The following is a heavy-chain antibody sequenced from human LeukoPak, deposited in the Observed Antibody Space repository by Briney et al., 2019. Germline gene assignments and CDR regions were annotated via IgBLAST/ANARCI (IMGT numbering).Heavy chain of an antibody. CDR1: GYTFANYG. CDR3: ARRIVGGHLGDY. D-gene: IGHD1-26*01. V-gene: IGHV1-18*01. J-gene: IGHJ4*02. CDR2: ISAKNGNT. Sequence: GASVKVSCKASGYTFANYGMSWVRQAPGQGLEWMGWISAKNGNTDYAQKLQGRLTMTADRSTSTAYMELRSLRSDDTAVYYCARRIVGGHLGDYWGQGTLVTVSS.